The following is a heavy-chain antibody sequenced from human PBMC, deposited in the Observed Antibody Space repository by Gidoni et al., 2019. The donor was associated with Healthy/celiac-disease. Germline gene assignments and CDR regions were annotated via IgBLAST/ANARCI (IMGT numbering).Heavy chain of an antibody. CDR2: ISGSGGST. J-gene: IGHJ5*02. CDR1: GFTFSSYA. V-gene: IGHV3-23*01. Sequence: EVQLLESGGGLVQPGGSLRLSCAASGFTFSSYAMRWVRQAPGKGVEWVSAISGSGGSTYYADSVKGRFTISRDNSKNTLYLQMNSLRAEDTAVYYCAKDRYGSGSYYPWFDPWGQGTLVTVSS. CDR3: AKDRYGSGSYYPWFDP. D-gene: IGHD3-10*01.